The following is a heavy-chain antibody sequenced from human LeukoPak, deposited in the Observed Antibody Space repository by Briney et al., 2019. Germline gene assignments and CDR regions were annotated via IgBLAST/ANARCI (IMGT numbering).Heavy chain of an antibody. D-gene: IGHD4-11*01. J-gene: IGHJ4*02. V-gene: IGHV4-59*08. CDR1: GGSISSYY. CDR2: IYYSGST. Sequence: PSETLSLTCTVSGGSISSYYWSWIRQPPGKGLEWIGYIYYSGSTNYNPTLKSRVTILVDTSKNQFSLKLSSVTAADTAVYYCARQKPSTFRQYGRGRPLDSWGQGTLDTVSS. CDR3: ARQKPSTFRQYGRGRPLDS.